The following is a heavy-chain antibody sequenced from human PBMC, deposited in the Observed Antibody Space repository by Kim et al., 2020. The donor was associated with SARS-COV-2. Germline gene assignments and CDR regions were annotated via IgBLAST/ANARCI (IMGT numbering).Heavy chain of an antibody. CDR2: ISSSGSTI. J-gene: IGHJ6*04. CDR1: GFTFSSYE. Sequence: GGSLRLSCAASGFTFSSYEMNWVRQAPGKGLEWVSYISSSGSTIYYADSVKGRFTISRDNAKNSLYLQMNSLRAEDTAVYYCARDLVRWVWDVWGKGTTVTVSS. CDR3: ARDLVRWVWDV. D-gene: IGHD4-17*01. V-gene: IGHV3-48*03.